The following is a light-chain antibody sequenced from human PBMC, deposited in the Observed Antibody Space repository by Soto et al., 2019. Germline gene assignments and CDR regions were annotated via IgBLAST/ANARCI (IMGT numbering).Light chain of an antibody. Sequence: DIQMTQSPSSLSASVGDRVTITCRASQSISSYLAWYQQKPGKAPKLLIYAASTLQSGVPSRFSGSGSGTDFTLTISCLQSEDFATYYCQQYYSYPPTFGQGTRPAIK. CDR1: QSISSY. J-gene: IGKJ5*01. CDR3: QQYYSYPPT. V-gene: IGKV1-9*01. CDR2: AAS.